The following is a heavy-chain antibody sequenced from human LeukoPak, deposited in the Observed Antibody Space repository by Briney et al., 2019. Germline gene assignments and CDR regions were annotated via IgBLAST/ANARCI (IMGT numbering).Heavy chain of an antibody. CDR1: GGSFSGYY. CDR3: AREGYYSSNWFDP. V-gene: IGHV4-4*07. CDR2: IYTSGST. Sequence: PSETLSLTCAVYGGSFSGYYWSWIRQPAGKGLEWIGRIYTSGSTNYNPSLKSRVTMSVDTSKNQFSLKLSSVTAADTAVYYCAREGYYSSNWFDPWGQGTLVTVSS. J-gene: IGHJ5*02. D-gene: IGHD4-11*01.